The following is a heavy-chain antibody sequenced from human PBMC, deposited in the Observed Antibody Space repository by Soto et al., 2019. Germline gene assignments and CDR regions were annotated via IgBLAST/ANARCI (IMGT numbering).Heavy chain of an antibody. Sequence: GGSLRLSCAASGFTFSDYYMSWIRQAPGKGLEWVSYISSSGSTIYYADSVKGRFTISRDNAKNSLYLQMNSLRAEDTAVYYCAREATYYDILTGYYPRGYYGMDVWGQGTTVTVSS. CDR1: GFTFSDYY. CDR2: ISSSGSTI. J-gene: IGHJ6*02. D-gene: IGHD3-9*01. CDR3: AREATYYDILTGYYPRGYYGMDV. V-gene: IGHV3-11*01.